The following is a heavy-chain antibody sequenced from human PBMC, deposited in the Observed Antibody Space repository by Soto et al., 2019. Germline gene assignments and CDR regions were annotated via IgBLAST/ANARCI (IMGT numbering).Heavy chain of an antibody. V-gene: IGHV4-59*08. Sequence: PSETLSLTCTVSGGSMTHHYWSWIRQPPGKGLEWVGYIYYSGSTYYNPSLKSRVTISVDTSKNQFSLKLSSVTAADTAVYYCARSNYFDYWGQGTLVTVSS. CDR3: ARSNYFDY. CDR2: IYYSGST. J-gene: IGHJ4*02. CDR1: GGSMTHHY.